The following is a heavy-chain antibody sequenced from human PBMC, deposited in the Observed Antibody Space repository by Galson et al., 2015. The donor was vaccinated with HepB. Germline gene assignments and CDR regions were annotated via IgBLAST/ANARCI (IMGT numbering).Heavy chain of an antibody. J-gene: IGHJ4*02. CDR2: IWSDGSNK. CDR3: ARGHSRYDFVDY. V-gene: IGHV3-33*08. CDR1: GFTFTNCA. Sequence: SLRLSCAASGFTFTNCAMSWVRQAPGKGLEWVAVIWSDGSNKYFVDSVKGRFSISRDNSKDTLYLQMNSLRAEDTAVYYCARGHSRYDFVDYWGQGTLVTVSS. D-gene: IGHD3-3*01.